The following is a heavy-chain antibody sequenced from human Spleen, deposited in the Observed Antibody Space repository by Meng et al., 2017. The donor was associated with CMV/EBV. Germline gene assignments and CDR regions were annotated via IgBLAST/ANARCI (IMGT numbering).Heavy chain of an antibody. J-gene: IGHJ5*02. CDR2: IYYSGST. D-gene: IGHD6-6*01. CDR3: ARDRDVYSSSSAGNWFDP. CDR1: GGSISSGDYY. V-gene: IGHV4-30-4*08. Sequence: VRLQESGPGLVKPSHTLSLTCTVSGGSISSGDYYWSWIRQPPGKGLEWIGYIYYSGSTYYNPSLKSRVTISVDTSKNQFSLKLSSVTAADTAVYYCARDRDVYSSSSAGNWFDPWGQGTLVTVSS.